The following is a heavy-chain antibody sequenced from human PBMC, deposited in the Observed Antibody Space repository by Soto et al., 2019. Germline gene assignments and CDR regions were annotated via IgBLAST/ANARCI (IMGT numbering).Heavy chain of an antibody. V-gene: IGHV1-69*13. D-gene: IGHD3-3*01. CDR1: GGTFSSYA. CDR3: ARDYYDFWSGYYTGGYYFDY. Sequence: SVKVSCKASGGTFSSYAISWVRQAPGQGLEWMGGIIPIFGTANYAQKFQGRVTITADESTSTAYMELSSLRSEDTAVYYCARDYYDFWSGYYTGGYYFDYWGQGTLVTVSS. CDR2: IIPIFGTA. J-gene: IGHJ4*02.